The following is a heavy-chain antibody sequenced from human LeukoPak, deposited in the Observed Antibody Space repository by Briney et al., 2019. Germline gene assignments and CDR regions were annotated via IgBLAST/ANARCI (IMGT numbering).Heavy chain of an antibody. CDR1: GFTFSSYA. CDR3: AREVDYGDYAYYYGMDV. CDR2: ISSDGSSK. Sequence: GGSLRLSCAASGFTFSSYAMHWVRQAPGKGLEWVAVISSDGSSKYYADSVRGRITISRDNSKNTLYLQMNSPRAEDTAVYYCAREVDYGDYAYYYGMDVCGQGTTVTVPS. D-gene: IGHD4-17*01. J-gene: IGHJ6*02. V-gene: IGHV3-30-3*01.